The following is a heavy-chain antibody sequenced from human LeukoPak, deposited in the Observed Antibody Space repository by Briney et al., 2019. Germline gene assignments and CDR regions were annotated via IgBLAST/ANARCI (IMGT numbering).Heavy chain of an antibody. D-gene: IGHD3-22*01. J-gene: IGHJ3*02. Sequence: GGSLRLSCAASGFTFTSYAMSWVRQAPGKGLEWVSAISGSGGSTYYADSVKGRFTISRDNSKNTLYLQMNGLRAEDTAVYYCVRGGTMIVVVMDHAFDIWGQGTMVTVSS. CDR3: VRGGTMIVVVMDHAFDI. CDR2: ISGSGGST. V-gene: IGHV3-23*01. CDR1: GFTFTSYA.